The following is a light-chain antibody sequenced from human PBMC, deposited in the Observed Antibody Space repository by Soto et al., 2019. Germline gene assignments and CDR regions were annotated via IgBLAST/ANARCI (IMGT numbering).Light chain of an antibody. Sequence: DIQMTQSPSTLSGSVGDRVTITRRASQTISSWLAWYQQKPGKAPKLLIYKASTLKSGVPSRFSGSGSGTEFTLTFSSLQPDDFATYYCQHCNSYSEACGQGTKVELK. CDR1: QTISSW. J-gene: IGKJ1*01. CDR2: KAS. V-gene: IGKV1-5*03. CDR3: QHCNSYSEA.